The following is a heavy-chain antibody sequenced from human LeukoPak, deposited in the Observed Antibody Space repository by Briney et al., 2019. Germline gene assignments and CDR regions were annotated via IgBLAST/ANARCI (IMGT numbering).Heavy chain of an antibody. CDR1: GFTFSSYA. D-gene: IGHD6-13*01. V-gene: IGHV3-30*18. CDR2: ISSRGNDK. CDR3: AKDADIGAAGYYFDF. J-gene: IGHJ4*02. Sequence: GGSLRLSCAASGFTFSSYAMHWVRQAPDKGLEWVAVISSRGNDKYYADSVKGRFTISRDNSQNTLYLQMNSLRPEDTAVYYCAKDADIGAAGYYFDFWGQGTLVTVSS.